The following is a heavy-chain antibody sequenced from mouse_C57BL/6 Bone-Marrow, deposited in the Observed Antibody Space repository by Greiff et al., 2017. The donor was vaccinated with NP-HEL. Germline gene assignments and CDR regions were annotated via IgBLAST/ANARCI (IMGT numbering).Heavy chain of an antibody. D-gene: IGHD1-1*01. Sequence: EVQGVESGAELVRPGASVKLSCTASGFNIKDDYMHWVKQRPEQGLEWIGWIDPENGDTEYASKFQGKATITADTSSNTAYLQLSSLTSEDTAVYYCTTWTTVVATDYAMDYWGQGTSVTVSS. CDR1: GFNIKDDY. CDR3: TTWTTVVATDYAMDY. V-gene: IGHV14-4*01. CDR2: IDPENGDT. J-gene: IGHJ4*01.